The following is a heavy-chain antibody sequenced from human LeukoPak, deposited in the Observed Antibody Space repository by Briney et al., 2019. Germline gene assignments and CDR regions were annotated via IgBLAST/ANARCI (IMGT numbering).Heavy chain of an antibody. V-gene: IGHV4-38-2*01. CDR1: GYSISSGHY. Sequence: PLETLSLTCAVSGYSISSGHYWGWIRPPPGKGLERIGNIYHTGSTYYNPSLKSRVTISVDASKNQFSLELSSVTAADTAAYYCARHSYHDSSGYYYSLDYWGQGTLVTVSS. CDR3: ARHSYHDSSGYYYSLDY. D-gene: IGHD3-22*01. CDR2: IYHTGST. J-gene: IGHJ4*02.